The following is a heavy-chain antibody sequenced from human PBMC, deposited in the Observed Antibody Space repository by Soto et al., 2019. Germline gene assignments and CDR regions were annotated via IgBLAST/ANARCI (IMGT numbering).Heavy chain of an antibody. J-gene: IGHJ1*01. Sequence: QVQLVQSGGELNKPGASVKVSCKASGGTFSSYAISWVRQAPGQGLEWMGGIIPIVGTANYAQKFQGRVTITAGQSTSTHNMELSSLGSEDKAVYFCALDPPAEYGDSGDLQHRGQGTRVTVSS. V-gene: IGHV1-69*01. CDR3: ALDPPAEYGDSGDLQH. CDR2: IIPIVGTA. D-gene: IGHD4-17*01. CDR1: GGTFSSYA.